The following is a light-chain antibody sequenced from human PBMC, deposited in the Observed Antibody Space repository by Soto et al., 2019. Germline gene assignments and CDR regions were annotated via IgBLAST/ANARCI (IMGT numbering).Light chain of an antibody. CDR2: DVS. J-gene: IGLJ1*01. CDR1: SSDVGGYNY. Sequence: QSALTQPASVSGSPVQSITISRTGTSSDVGGYNYVSWYQQHPGKAPKLMIYDVSNRPSGVSNRFSGSKSGNTASLTISGLQAEDEADYYCSSYTSSSTLGVFGTGTKLTVL. V-gene: IGLV2-14*01. CDR3: SSYTSSSTLGV.